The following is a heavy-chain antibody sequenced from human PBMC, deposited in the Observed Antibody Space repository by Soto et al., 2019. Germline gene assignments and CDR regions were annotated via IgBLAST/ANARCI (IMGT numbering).Heavy chain of an antibody. CDR1: SGSMSSSLNH. CDR3: AKLAGYCSGTSCYGHYAMDV. V-gene: IGHV4-39*02. J-gene: IGHJ6*02. Sequence: QLQLQAAGPGLVTPSETLSLTCIVSSGSMSSSLNHWGWIRQPPGKGLEWIGNINYSGSTYYNPSLQGRPTISVDTSNNHCSLTLSSVTAADTAVYYCAKLAGYCSGTSCYGHYAMDVLGQGTTFTVSS. D-gene: IGHD2-2*01. CDR2: INYSGST.